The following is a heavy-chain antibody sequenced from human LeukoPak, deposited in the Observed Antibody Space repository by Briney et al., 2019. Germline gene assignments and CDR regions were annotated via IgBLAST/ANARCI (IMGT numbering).Heavy chain of an antibody. CDR3: TTGAWSSGWFDY. J-gene: IGHJ4*02. D-gene: IGHD6-19*01. V-gene: IGHV3-15*01. CDR1: GFTFSNAW. CDR2: IKSKTDGGTT. Sequence: GGSLRLSCAVSGFTFSNAWMSWVRQAPGKGLEWVGRIKSKTDGGTTDYAAPVKGRFTISRDDSKNTLYLQMNSLKTEDTAVYYCTTGAWSSGWFDYWGQGTLVTVSS.